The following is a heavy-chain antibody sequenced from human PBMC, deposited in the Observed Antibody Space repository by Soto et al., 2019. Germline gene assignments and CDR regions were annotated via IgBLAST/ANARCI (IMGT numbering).Heavy chain of an antibody. Sequence: QVQLVQSGAEVKKPGSSVKVSCKASGGTFISFAINWVRQAPGQGLEWMGEITPISGTTNYAQKFQGRVTMTVDESTNSAFMELSSLTAEDTAVVYCASWNYGDYSDSFDIWGQGTMVTVSS. V-gene: IGHV1-69*01. D-gene: IGHD4-17*01. CDR3: ASWNYGDYSDSFDI. CDR1: GGTFISFA. CDR2: ITPISGTT. J-gene: IGHJ3*02.